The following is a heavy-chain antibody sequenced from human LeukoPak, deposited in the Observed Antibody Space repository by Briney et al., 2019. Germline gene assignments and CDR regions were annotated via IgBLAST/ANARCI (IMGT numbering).Heavy chain of an antibody. CDR2: IYYSGST. V-gene: IGHV4-39*01. CDR1: GGSISSSSYY. Sequence: PSGTLSLTCTVSGGSISSSSYYWGWIRQPPGKGLEWIRSIYYSGSTYYNPSLKSRVTISVDTSKNQFSLKLSSVTAADTAVYYCARPGRRDYYFDYWGQGTLVTVSS. CDR3: ARPGRRDYYFDY. J-gene: IGHJ4*02. D-gene: IGHD2-21*02.